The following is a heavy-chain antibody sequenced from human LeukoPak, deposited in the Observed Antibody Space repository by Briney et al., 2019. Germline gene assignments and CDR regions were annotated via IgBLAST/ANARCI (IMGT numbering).Heavy chain of an antibody. J-gene: IGHJ4*02. V-gene: IGHV5-51*01. Sequence: GESLKISCKGSGYSFTSYWIGWVRQMPGKGLEWMGIIYPGGSDTRYSPSFQGQVTISADKSISTAYLQWSSLKASDTAMYYCARQGPPYYDFWSAGFDYWGQGTLVTVSS. CDR2: IYPGGSDT. CDR3: ARQGPPYYDFWSAGFDY. CDR1: GYSFTSYW. D-gene: IGHD3-3*01.